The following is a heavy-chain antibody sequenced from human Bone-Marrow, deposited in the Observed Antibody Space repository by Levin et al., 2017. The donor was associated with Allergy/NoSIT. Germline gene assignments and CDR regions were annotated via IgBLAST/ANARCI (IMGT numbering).Heavy chain of an antibody. CDR2: ISSSSSTI. V-gene: IGHV3-48*01. D-gene: IGHD4-17*01. CDR1: GFTFSSYS. CDR3: ARGAPPGTTVTTKGVASDY. J-gene: IGHJ4*02. Sequence: GGSLRLSCAASGFTFSSYSMNWVRQAPGKGLEWVSYISSSSSTIYYADSVKGRFTISRDNAKNSLYLQMNSLRAEDTAVYYCARGAPPGTTVTTKGVASDYWGQGTLVTVSS.